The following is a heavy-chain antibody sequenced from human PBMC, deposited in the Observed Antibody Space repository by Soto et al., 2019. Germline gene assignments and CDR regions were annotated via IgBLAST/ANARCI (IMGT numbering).Heavy chain of an antibody. CDR1: GFTFADHA. V-gene: IGHV3-9*01. CDR2: ISWNSGNI. J-gene: IGHJ3*02. CDR3: VKGIVQAAIGDAFDI. D-gene: IGHD2-2*02. Sequence: EVQLVESGGGLVWPGGPLRLSCAASGFTFADHAMHWVRQAPGKGLEWVSSISWNSGNIGYADSVKGRFTISRDNAKNSLYLQMNSLRVDDTALYYYVKGIVQAAIGDAFDIWGQGTRVTVSS.